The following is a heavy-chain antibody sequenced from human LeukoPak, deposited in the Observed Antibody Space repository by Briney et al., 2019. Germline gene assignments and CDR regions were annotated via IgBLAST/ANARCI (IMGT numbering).Heavy chain of an antibody. J-gene: IGHJ4*02. Sequence: SPAETLTLTCSVSDDSISTNSYYWTWIRQPPGKALEWVATLHYRGTPYYSPPLSSRISIFVDTSKRQFSLQVRSVTASDTAMHYCSRGDDSYKQGNFWGQGTLVTVSS. CDR3: SRGDDSYKQGNF. V-gene: IGHV4-39*01. D-gene: IGHD5-24*01. CDR1: DDSISTNSYY. CDR2: LHYRGTP.